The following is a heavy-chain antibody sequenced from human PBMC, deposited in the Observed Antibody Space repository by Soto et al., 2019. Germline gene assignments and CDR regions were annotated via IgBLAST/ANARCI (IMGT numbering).Heavy chain of an antibody. CDR1: GFTFSDYY. Sequence: GGSLRLSCTASGFTFSDYYMSWIRQAPGKGLEWISYISGSGSTIYYADSVKGRFTISRDNAKNSLYLQMNSLRAEDTAVYYCARDVGYRYVYPDCWGQGTLVTVSS. J-gene: IGHJ4*02. CDR3: ARDVGYRYVYPDC. D-gene: IGHD5-18*01. CDR2: ISGSGSTI. V-gene: IGHV3-11*01.